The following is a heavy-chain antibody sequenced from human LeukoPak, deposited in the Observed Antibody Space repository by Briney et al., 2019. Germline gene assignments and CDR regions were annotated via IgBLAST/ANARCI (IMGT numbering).Heavy chain of an antibody. CDR3: ARHTSYGSDF. V-gene: IGHV5-51*01. Sequence: GGSLKISCKGSGYSFSTYWIGWARQMPGKGLEWMGIIYPRDSDTGYSLSFQGQVTISADKSISTAYLQWSSLKASDTAMYYCARHTSYGSDFWGQGTLVTVSS. CDR1: GYSFSTYW. D-gene: IGHD5-24*01. J-gene: IGHJ4*02. CDR2: IYPRDSDT.